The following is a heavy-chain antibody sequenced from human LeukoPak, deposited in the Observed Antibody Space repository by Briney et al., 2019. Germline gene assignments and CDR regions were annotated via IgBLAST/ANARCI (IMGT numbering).Heavy chain of an antibody. CDR2: IYYSGST. CDR3: ARGHSYGKILLDY. CDR1: GGSISSSSYY. J-gene: IGHJ4*02. V-gene: IGHV4-39*01. D-gene: IGHD5-18*01. Sequence: SETLSLTCTVPGGSISSSSYYWGWIRQPPGKGLEWIGSIYYSGSTYYNPSLKSRVTISVDTSKNQFSLKLSSVTAADTAVYYCARGHSYGKILLDYWGQGTLVTVSS.